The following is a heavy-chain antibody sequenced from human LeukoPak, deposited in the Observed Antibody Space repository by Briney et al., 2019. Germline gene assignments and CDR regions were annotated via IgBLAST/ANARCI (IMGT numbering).Heavy chain of an antibody. J-gene: IGHJ4*02. Sequence: ASVKVSCKASGGTFSSYAISWVRRAPGQSLEWMGWINPADGDTKYSEKFQGRVTVRWDTSASTAYMEMNRLTAEDTAVYYCARNGGGYSYGFDYWGQGTLVTVSS. D-gene: IGHD5-18*01. CDR3: ARNGGGYSYGFDY. V-gene: IGHV1-3*01. CDR1: GGTFSSYA. CDR2: INPADGDT.